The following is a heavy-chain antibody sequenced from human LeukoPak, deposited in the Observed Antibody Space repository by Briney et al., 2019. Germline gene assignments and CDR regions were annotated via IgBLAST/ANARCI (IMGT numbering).Heavy chain of an antibody. CDR1: GFTFSNYA. CDR3: VKDRLAAVPGPEQY. J-gene: IGHJ4*02. CDR2: VSGNGATT. Sequence: GGSLRLSCAASGFTFSNYAMNWVRQAPGKGLEWVSAVSGNGATTYYADSVKGRFTISRDNSRNTLSLQMNGLRAEDTAIYYCVKDRLAAVPGPEQYWGQGTLVTVSS. V-gene: IGHV3-23*01. D-gene: IGHD6-19*01.